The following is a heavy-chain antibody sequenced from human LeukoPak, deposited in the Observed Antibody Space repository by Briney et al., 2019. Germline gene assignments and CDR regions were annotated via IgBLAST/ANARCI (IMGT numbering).Heavy chain of an antibody. Sequence: SETLSLTCTVSGGSFSGYYWSWIRQPPGKGLEWIGEINHSGSTNYNPSLKSRVTISVDTSKNQFSLKLSSVTAADTAVYYCARLRRYYGSGSYQIIAYRYYYMDVWGKGTTVTISS. D-gene: IGHD3-10*01. CDR1: GGSFSGYY. CDR2: INHSGST. V-gene: IGHV4-34*01. CDR3: ARLRRYYGSGSYQIIAYRYYYMDV. J-gene: IGHJ6*03.